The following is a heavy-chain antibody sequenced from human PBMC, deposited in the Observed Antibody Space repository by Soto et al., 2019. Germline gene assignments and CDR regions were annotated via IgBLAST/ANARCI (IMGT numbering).Heavy chain of an antibody. V-gene: IGHV1-69*11. Sequence: SVKVSCKASGGTFSSYAISWVRQAPGQGLEWMGRIIPFIGTANYAQKFQGRVTITADESTSTAYMELTSLRSEDTAVYYCARVVMTTVHASYYYGMDVWGQWTTVTVSS. CDR2: IIPFIGTA. D-gene: IGHD4-4*01. J-gene: IGHJ6*02. CDR3: ARVVMTTVHASYYYGMDV. CDR1: GGTFSSYA.